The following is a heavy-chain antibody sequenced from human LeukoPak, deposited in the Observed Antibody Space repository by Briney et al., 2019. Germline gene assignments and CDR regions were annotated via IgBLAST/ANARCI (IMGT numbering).Heavy chain of an antibody. V-gene: IGHV4-4*07. CDR2: IYTSGST. CDR1: GGSISYYY. D-gene: IGHD3-10*01. CDR3: ARRYGSGSSGTFDY. J-gene: IGHJ4*02. Sequence: PSETLSLTCTVSGGSISYYYWSWIRQPAGKGLEWIGRIYTSGSTNYNPSLKSRVTMSVDTSKNQFSLKLSSVTAADTAVYYCARRYGSGSSGTFDYWGQGTLVTVSS.